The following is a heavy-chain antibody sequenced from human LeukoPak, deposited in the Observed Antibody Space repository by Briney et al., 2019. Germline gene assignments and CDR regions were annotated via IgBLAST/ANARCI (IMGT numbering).Heavy chain of an antibody. V-gene: IGHV3-23*01. CDR2: ISGGGGRT. J-gene: IGHJ4*02. CDR3: AKEGDLVGVNHVDY. Sequence: GGSLRLSCAASGFTFSSYAMSWVRQAPGKGLEWVSAISGGGGRTYYADSVKGRFTISRDNSMNTLYLHMNSLRAEETAVYHCAKEGDLVGVNHVDYWGQGTLVTVSS. D-gene: IGHD3-16*01. CDR1: GFTFSSYA.